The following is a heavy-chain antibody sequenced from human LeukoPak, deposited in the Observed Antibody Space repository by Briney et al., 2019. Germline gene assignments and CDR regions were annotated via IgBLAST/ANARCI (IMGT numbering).Heavy chain of an antibody. J-gene: IGHJ3*02. V-gene: IGHV5-10-1*01. Sequence: GESLKISFKGSGXSFTSYCISWVRQMPGKGLEWMRRIDPSDSYTNYSPSFQGHVTISADKSISTAYLQWSSLKASDTAMYYCARPQYSSSWYRAFDIWGQGTMVTVSS. CDR1: GXSFTSYC. D-gene: IGHD6-13*01. CDR3: ARPQYSSSWYRAFDI. CDR2: IDPSDSYT.